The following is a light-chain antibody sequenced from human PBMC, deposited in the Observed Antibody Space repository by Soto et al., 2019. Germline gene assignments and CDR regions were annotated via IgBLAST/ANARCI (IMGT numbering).Light chain of an antibody. Sequence: QPVLTQSPSASASLGASVKLTCTLSSRHSNYAIAWHQQQPEKGPRYLMKLNSDGSHSKGDGIPDRFSGSSSGAERYLTISSLQSEDEADYYCQTWGTGLVFGGGTKVTVL. CDR1: SRHSNYA. CDR2: LNSDGSH. CDR3: QTWGTGLV. J-gene: IGLJ2*01. V-gene: IGLV4-69*01.